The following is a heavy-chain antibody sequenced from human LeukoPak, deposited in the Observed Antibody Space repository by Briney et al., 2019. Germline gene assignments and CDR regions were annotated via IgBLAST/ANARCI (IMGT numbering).Heavy chain of an antibody. Sequence: GASVRVSCKASGYTFTNYGLIWVRQAPGQGLEWMGWISTDNGNTNSVQKLQDRVTLTMDTSTTTAYMELRSLRSDDTAVYYCARGDDAFDFWGQGTMVTVSS. CDR1: GYTFTNYG. J-gene: IGHJ3*01. CDR3: ARGDDAFDF. CDR2: ISTDNGNT. V-gene: IGHV1-18*01.